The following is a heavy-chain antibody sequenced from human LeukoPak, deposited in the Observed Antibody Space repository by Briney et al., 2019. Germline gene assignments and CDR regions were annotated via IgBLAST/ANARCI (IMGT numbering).Heavy chain of an antibody. CDR3: SLPERSGFFNWFDP. J-gene: IGHJ5*02. CDR1: GFTFSGSV. Sequence: GGSLRLSCAASGFTFSGSVMHWVRQAFGKGLEWVGRITSKANSYATAYAASVKGRFTISIDDSKNTAYLQMNSLKTEDTAVYYCSLPERSGFFNWFDPWGQGTLVTVSS. D-gene: IGHD3-3*01. V-gene: IGHV3-73*01. CDR2: ITSKANSYAT.